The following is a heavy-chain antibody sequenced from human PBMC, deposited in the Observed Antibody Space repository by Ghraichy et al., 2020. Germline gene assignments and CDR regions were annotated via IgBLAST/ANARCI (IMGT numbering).Heavy chain of an antibody. CDR1: GGSISSGSYF. D-gene: IGHD2-21*01. CDR3: AGVLGRYWDY. J-gene: IGHJ4*02. V-gene: IGHV4-61*02. Sequence: SETLSLTCTVSGGSISSGSYFWSWIRQPAGKGLEWIGRIYTSGSTNYNPSLKSRVTISVDTSKNQFSLKLSSVTAADTAVYYWAGVLGRYWDYWGQGTLVTVSS. CDR2: IYTSGST.